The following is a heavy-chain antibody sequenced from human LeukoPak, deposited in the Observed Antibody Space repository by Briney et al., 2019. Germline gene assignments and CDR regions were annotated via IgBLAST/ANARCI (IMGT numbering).Heavy chain of an antibody. CDR3: ASHDYGDFGANFDY. CDR2: INHSGST. J-gene: IGHJ4*02. CDR1: GGSFSDYY. D-gene: IGHD4-17*01. V-gene: IGHV4-34*01. Sequence: KPSETLSLTCAVYGGSFSDYYWSWIRQPPGKGLEWIGEINHSGSTIYNPSLKSRVTISIDTSRKQFSLQVRSVTAADTAVYHCASHDYGDFGANFDYWGQGILVTVSS.